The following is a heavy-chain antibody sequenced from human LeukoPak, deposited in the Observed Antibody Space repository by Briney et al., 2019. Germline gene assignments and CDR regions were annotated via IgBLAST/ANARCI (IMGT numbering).Heavy chain of an antibody. CDR1: GGSLSGFY. CDR2: INQSGST. V-gene: IGHV4-34*01. Sequence: KPSETLSLTCAVYGGSLSGFYWSWIRQSPGKGLEWIGEINQSGSTNYNPSLKSRVTISVDTSKNQFSLKLSSVTAADTAVYYCARSTPELTTVTTTYDAFDIWGQGTMVTVSS. CDR3: ARSTPELTTVTTTYDAFDI. D-gene: IGHD4-17*01. J-gene: IGHJ3*02.